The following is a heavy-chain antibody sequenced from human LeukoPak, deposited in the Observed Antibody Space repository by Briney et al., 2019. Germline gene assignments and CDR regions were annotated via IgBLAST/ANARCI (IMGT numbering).Heavy chain of an antibody. CDR1: GFTFSSYS. CDR2: ISSSSSTI. V-gene: IGHV3-48*02. CDR3: ARDGMVRGVIIWDAFDI. D-gene: IGHD3-10*01. Sequence: GGSLRLSCAASGFTFSSYSMNWVRQAPGKGLEWVSYISSSSSTIYYADSVKGRFTISRDNAKNSLYLQMNSLRDENTDEYYCARDGMVRGVIIWDAFDIWGQGTMVTVSS. J-gene: IGHJ3*02.